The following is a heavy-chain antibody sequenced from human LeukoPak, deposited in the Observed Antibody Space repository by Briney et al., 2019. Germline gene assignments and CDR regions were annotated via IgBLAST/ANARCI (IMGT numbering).Heavy chain of an antibody. J-gene: IGHJ4*02. V-gene: IGHV4-59*08. CDR2: IFFSGST. CDR1: GGSISGYY. Sequence: SETLSLTCTVSGGSISGYYWNWIRQPPGKGLEWIAYIFFSGSTDYNPSLKSRVTISVDTSKNQFSLMLSSVTAADTAVYYCARGYRDYFNYCGQRTLVTVSS. CDR3: ARGYRDYFNY. D-gene: IGHD5-12*01.